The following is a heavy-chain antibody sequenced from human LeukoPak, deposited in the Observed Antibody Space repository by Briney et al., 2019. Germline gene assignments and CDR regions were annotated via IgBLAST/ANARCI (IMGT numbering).Heavy chain of an antibody. V-gene: IGHV5-51*01. CDR1: GYRFPNYW. Sequence: GESLKISCKGSGYRFPNYWIGWVRQMPGKGLEWMGIIYPGDSHTRYSPSFQDQVTIPVDKSISTAYLQGSSLKASDTAMYYCARGPYAYTSSATLGSYNWFDPWGQGSLVTVSS. D-gene: IGHD2-2*02. CDR3: ARGPYAYTSSATLGSYNWFDP. CDR2: IYPGDSHT. J-gene: IGHJ5*02.